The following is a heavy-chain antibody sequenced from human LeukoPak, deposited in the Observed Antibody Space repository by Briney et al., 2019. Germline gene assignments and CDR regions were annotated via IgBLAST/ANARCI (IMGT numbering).Heavy chain of an antibody. Sequence: NPGGSLRLSCVASGFTFTDHPMNWVRQAPGKGLEWISYIGGDGIAFYADSVKGRFTASKDDARKSMYLQMNSLRAEDTAVYYCAKDRANWAIDDWGQGTQVTVSS. J-gene: IGHJ4*02. CDR1: GFTFTDHP. D-gene: IGHD3-16*01. V-gene: IGHV3-69-1*01. CDR3: AKDRANWAIDD. CDR2: IGGDGIA.